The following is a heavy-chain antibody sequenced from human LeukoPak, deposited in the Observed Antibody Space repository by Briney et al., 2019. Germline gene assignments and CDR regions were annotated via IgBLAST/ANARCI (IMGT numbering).Heavy chain of an antibody. CDR2: IKEDGSEK. D-gene: IGHD3-10*01. CDR1: GFTISNYW. J-gene: IGHJ4*02. CDR3: ARTIRGY. Sequence: PGGSLRLSCAASGFTISNYWMSWVRQAPGKGLEWVANIKEDGSEKYYVDSVKGRFTISRGNAKNSLYLQMNSLRAEDTAVYYCARTIRGYWGQGTLVTVSS. V-gene: IGHV3-7*02.